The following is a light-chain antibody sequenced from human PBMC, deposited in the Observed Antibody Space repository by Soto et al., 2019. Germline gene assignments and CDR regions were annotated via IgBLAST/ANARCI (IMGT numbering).Light chain of an antibody. J-gene: IGKJ5*01. CDR2: EAS. V-gene: IGKV3D-20*02. CDR1: QSVSSSS. CDR3: QQRSNWPIP. Sequence: IGMTQKPETLSLSPGERATLCCRNSQSVSSSSLAWYQQNPGQAPRLLIYEASSRATGIPARFSGSGSGTDFTLTISRLEPEDFAVYYCQQRSNWPIPFGQGTRLEI.